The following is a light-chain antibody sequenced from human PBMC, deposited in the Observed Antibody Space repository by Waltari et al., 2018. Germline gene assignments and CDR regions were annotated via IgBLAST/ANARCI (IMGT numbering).Light chain of an antibody. CDR2: GAS. V-gene: IGKV3-20*01. CDR1: QSVGRS. Sequence: EIVLTQSPGTLSLSPGERATLSCSASQSVGRSLAWYQQRPGQASRLLMYGASSRAANIPDRFGGSGSGTDFSLTINRLEPEDFAVYYCQHYLRLPVSFGQGTKVEIK. CDR3: QHYLRLPVS. J-gene: IGKJ1*01.